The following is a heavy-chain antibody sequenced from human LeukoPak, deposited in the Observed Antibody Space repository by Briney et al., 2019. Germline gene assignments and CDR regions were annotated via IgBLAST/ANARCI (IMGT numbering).Heavy chain of an antibody. V-gene: IGHV1-2*02. D-gene: IGHD6-19*01. Sequence: ASVKVSCKAFGYTFTDYYMHWVRQAPGQGLEWMGWINPNSGGTNYAQKFQGRVTMTRDTSISTAYMELSRLRSDDTAVYYCAREVEVSGQRAFDYWGQGTLVTVSS. CDR3: AREVEVSGQRAFDY. CDR1: GYTFTDYY. J-gene: IGHJ4*02. CDR2: INPNSGGT.